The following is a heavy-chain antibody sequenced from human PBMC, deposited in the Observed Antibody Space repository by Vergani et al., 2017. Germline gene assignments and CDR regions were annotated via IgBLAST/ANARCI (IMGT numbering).Heavy chain of an antibody. CDR2: IYYSGTT. CDR3: AGMGGYDEGDAFRIGYFDS. V-gene: IGHV4-59*12. J-gene: IGHJ4*02. CDR1: GGSISSYY. Sequence: QVQLQESGPGLVKSSETLSLTCSVSGGSISSYYWSWIRQPPGKGLEWIGYIYYSGTTNYNPSLRRRINMSVDTSKNQFSLKLNSVTAADTAIYYCAGMGGYDEGDAFRIGYFDSWGPGILVTVSS. D-gene: IGHD3-22*01.